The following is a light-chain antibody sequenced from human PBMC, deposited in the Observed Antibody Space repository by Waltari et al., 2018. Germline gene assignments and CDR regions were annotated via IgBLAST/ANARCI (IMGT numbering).Light chain of an antibody. Sequence: QSVLTQPPSVSGTPGQRVTISCSGSFSNIGSNSVNWYTQLPGTSPRLLIYNTNQGPSGVPHRFSASKSGTSASLAITGLQSEDEAYYYWAAWDDSLGAVFGGGTKLTVL. CDR3: AAWDDSLGAV. J-gene: IGLJ3*02. CDR1: FSNIGSNS. CDR2: NTN. V-gene: IGLV1-44*01.